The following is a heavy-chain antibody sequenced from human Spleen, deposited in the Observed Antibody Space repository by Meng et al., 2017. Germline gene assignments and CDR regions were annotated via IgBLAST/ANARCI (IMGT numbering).Heavy chain of an antibody. CDR2: MNPNSGNT. Sequence: QVQLVQSGAEVKKPGASVKVSCKAAGYTFTSYDINWVRQATGQGLEWMGWMNPNSGNTGYAQKFQGRVTITRNTSISTAYMELSSLRSEDTAVYYCARGSNYYDSSGYSGFDPWGQGTLVTVSS. D-gene: IGHD3-22*01. CDR3: ARGSNYYDSSGYSGFDP. CDR1: GYTFTSYD. J-gene: IGHJ5*02. V-gene: IGHV1-8*03.